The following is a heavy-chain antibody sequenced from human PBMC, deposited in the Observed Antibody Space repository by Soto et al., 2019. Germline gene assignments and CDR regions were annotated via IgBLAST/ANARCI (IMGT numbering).Heavy chain of an antibody. Sequence: QVQLQESGPGLVKPSETLSLTCTVSGGSISSYYWCWIRQPPGKGLEWIGYIYYSGSTNNNPSLRSRVTISVDTSKNQCSLKLSSVTAADTAVYYCARAPDTAMVTGYFDYWGQGTLVTVSS. CDR3: ARAPDTAMVTGYFDY. D-gene: IGHD5-18*01. J-gene: IGHJ4*02. CDR2: IYYSGST. V-gene: IGHV4-59*01. CDR1: GGSISSYY.